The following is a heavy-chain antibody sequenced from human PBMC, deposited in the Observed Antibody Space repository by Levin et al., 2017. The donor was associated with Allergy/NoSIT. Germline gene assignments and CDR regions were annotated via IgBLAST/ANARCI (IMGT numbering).Heavy chain of an antibody. CDR2: IKSKTDGGTT. J-gene: IGHJ4*02. Sequence: GESLKISCAASGFTFSNAWMSWVRQAPGKGLEWVGRIKSKTDGGTTDYAAPVKGRFTISRDDSKNTLYLQMNSLKTEDTAVYYCTTATHFLWFGELSPGWGQGTLVTVSS. V-gene: IGHV3-15*01. CDR1: GFTFSNAW. D-gene: IGHD3-10*01. CDR3: TTATHFLWFGELSPG.